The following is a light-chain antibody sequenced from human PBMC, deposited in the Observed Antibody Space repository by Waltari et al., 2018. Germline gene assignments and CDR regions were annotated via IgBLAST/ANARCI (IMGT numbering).Light chain of an antibody. V-gene: IGKV1-8*01. Sequence: AIRMTQSPSSFSASTGDRVTITCRASQGISSYLAWYQQKPGKAPKLLIYAASTLQSGVPSRCSGSGSGTDFTLTISCLQSEEFATYYCQQYYSYPPITFGQGTRLEIK. CDR1: QGISSY. J-gene: IGKJ5*01. CDR2: AAS. CDR3: QQYYSYPPIT.